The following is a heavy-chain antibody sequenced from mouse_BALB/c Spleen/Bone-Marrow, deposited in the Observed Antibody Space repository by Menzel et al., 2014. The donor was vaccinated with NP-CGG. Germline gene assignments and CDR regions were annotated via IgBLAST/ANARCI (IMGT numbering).Heavy chain of an antibody. CDR1: GYTFSSYW. D-gene: IGHD1-1*01. Sequence: QVQLQQSGAELMKPGASVKISCKATGYTFSSYWIEWVKQRPGHGLEWIGEILPGSGSTNYNEKFKGKATFTADTSSNTAYVQLSSLTSEDSAVYYCARSRGGFYFDYWAQGTTLTVSS. J-gene: IGHJ2*01. V-gene: IGHV1-9*01. CDR2: ILPGSGST. CDR3: ARSRGGFYFDY.